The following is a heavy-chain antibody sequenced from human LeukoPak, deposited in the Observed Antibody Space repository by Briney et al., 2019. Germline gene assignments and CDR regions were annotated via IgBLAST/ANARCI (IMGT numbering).Heavy chain of an antibody. Sequence: GGSLRLSCVASGFTFSTYNMNWVRQAPGKGLEWVSSISSSSSYIYYADSVKGRFTISRDNAKNSLYLQMNSLRAEDTAVYYCAGGGYDAFDIWGQGTTVAVSS. CDR3: AGGGYDAFDI. J-gene: IGHJ3*02. V-gene: IGHV3-21*01. CDR1: GFTFSTYN. CDR2: ISSSSSYI. D-gene: IGHD5-12*01.